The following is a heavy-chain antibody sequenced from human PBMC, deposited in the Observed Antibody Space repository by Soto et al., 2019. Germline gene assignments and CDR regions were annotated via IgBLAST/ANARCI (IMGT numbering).Heavy chain of an antibody. J-gene: IGHJ6*02. CDR1: GGTFNQFA. Sequence: RASVKVSCKASGGTFNQFAFSWVRQAPGQGFEWMGGIIPVFRSANYAQRFRGRITITADEYTSTVYLYLNDLRSDDTAVYYCARRYCASDNCPLFYYFVDLWGLGTTVTVSS. CDR2: IIPVFRSA. CDR3: ARRYCASDNCPLFYYFVDL. D-gene: IGHD2-21*02. V-gene: IGHV1-69*13.